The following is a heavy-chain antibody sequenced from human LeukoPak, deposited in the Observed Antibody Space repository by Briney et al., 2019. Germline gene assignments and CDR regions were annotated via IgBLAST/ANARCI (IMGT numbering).Heavy chain of an antibody. CDR3: ERGGYSGSYYGVIVY. Sequence: ASVKVSCKASGYTFNGYYLHWVRQAPGQGLEWMGWINPNSGGTNYAQISQDRVTMTRDTSNNTVHMELSRLRCGHPAVYLCERGGYSGSYYGVIVYWGQGTLVTVSS. CDR2: INPNSGGT. J-gene: IGHJ4*02. V-gene: IGHV1-2*02. CDR1: GYTFNGYY. D-gene: IGHD5-12*01.